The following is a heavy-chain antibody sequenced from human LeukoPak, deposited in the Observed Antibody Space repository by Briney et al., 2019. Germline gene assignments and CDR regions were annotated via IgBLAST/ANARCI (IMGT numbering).Heavy chain of an antibody. CDR1: GGSISSGDYY. J-gene: IGHJ5*02. CDR3: ARDRYYYGSGIFAWFDP. D-gene: IGHD3-10*01. V-gene: IGHV4-61*09. Sequence: PSQTLSLTCTVSGGSISSGDYYWSWIRQPAGKGLEWIGHIYTSGSTNYNPSLKSRVTISVDTSKNQFSLKLSSVTAADTAVYYCARDRYYYGSGIFAWFDPWGQGTLVTVSS. CDR2: IYTSGST.